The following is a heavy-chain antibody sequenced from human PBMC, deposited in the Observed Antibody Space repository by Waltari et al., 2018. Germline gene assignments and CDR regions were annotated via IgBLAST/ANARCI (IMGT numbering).Heavy chain of an antibody. Sequence: QVQLQESGPGLVKPSETLSLTCTVSGVSISSYYWSWIRQPPGKGLEWIGYIYYSGSTNYNPSLKSRVTISVDTSKNQFSLKLSSVTAADTAVYYCARGRALVATEVAFDIWGQGTMVTVSS. CDR1: GVSISSYY. V-gene: IGHV4-59*01. CDR3: ARGRALVATEVAFDI. CDR2: IYYSGST. D-gene: IGHD5-12*01. J-gene: IGHJ3*02.